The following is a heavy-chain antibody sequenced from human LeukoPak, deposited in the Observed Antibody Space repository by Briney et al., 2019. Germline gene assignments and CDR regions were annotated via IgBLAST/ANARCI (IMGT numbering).Heavy chain of an antibody. CDR3: ARGVPATYYYYYYMDV. CDR2: IIPIFGTA. Sequence: SVKVSCKASGGTFSSYAISWVRQAPGQGLEWMGWIIPIFGTANYAQKFQGRVTITTDESTSTAYMELRSLRSEDTAVYYCARGVPATYYYYYYMDVWGKGTTVTVSS. D-gene: IGHD2-2*01. J-gene: IGHJ6*03. V-gene: IGHV1-69*05. CDR1: GGTFSSYA.